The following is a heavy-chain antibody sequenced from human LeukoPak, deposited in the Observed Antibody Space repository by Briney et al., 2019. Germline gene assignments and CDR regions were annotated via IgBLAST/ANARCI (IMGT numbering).Heavy chain of an antibody. J-gene: IGHJ4*02. Sequence: GGSLRLSCAASGFTFSNAWMSWVRQAPGKGLEWVGFIRSKAYGGTTEYAASVKGRFTISRDDSKSIAYLQMNSLKTEDTAVYYCTMGVRYFDGTHCWGQGTLVTVSS. CDR2: IRSKAYGGTT. CDR1: GFTFSNAW. V-gene: IGHV3-49*04. CDR3: TMGVRYFDGTHC. D-gene: IGHD3-9*01.